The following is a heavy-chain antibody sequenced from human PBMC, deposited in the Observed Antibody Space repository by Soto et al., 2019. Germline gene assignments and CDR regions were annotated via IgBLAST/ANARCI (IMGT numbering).Heavy chain of an antibody. CDR2: ISAYNGNT. D-gene: IGHD3-10*01. V-gene: IGHV1-18*01. CDR3: ARDAPDVLLWFGELFSGFDY. CDR1: GYTFTSYG. Sequence: ASVKVSCKASGYTFTSYGISWVRQAPGQGLEWMGWISAYNGNTNYAQKLQGRVTMTTDTSTSTAYMELRSLRSDDTAVYYCARDAPDVLLWFGELFSGFDYWGQGTLVTVSS. J-gene: IGHJ4*02.